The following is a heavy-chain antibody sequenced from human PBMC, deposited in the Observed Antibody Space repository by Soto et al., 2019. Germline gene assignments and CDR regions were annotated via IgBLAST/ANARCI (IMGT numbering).Heavy chain of an antibody. J-gene: IGHJ4*02. V-gene: IGHV4-4*02. CDR2: ISHSGST. Sequence: PSETLSLTCAVSDDSINISHWWNWVRQPPGKGLEWIGQISHSGSTNYNPSLTSRVTISRDNSKNTLSLQMNSLTAEDTAVYFCAKRRGAGGHFDYWGQGALVTVSS. CDR1: DDSINISHW. CDR3: AKRRGAGGHFDY. D-gene: IGHD2-15*01.